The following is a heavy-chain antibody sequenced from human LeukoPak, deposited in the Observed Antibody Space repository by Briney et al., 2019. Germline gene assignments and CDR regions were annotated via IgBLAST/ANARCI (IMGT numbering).Heavy chain of an antibody. CDR2: FIIEGRTT. J-gene: IGHJ4*02. CDR1: GSTFRASG. Sequence: PGGSRRLSCAAPGSTFRASGFHWAGQPPGWGRVGASLFIIEGRTTTYADSVKGRFTISRDNAKNTLYLQMNTLRAEDTAVYYCARATYYYDSSGYRAVYYFDYWGQGTLVTVSS. D-gene: IGHD3-22*01. CDR3: ARATYYYDSSGYRAVYYFDY. V-gene: IGHV3-74*01.